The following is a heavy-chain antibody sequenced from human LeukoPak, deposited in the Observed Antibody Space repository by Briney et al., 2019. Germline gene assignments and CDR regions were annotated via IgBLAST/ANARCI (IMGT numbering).Heavy chain of an antibody. CDR2: IYYSGST. J-gene: IGHJ4*02. D-gene: IGHD5-24*01. CDR3: ARVRDGYNDC. V-gene: IGHV4-59*01. CDR1: GGSIGSYY. Sequence: SETLSLTCTVSGGSIGSYYWSWIRQPPGKGLEWIGYIYYSGSTNYNPSLKSRVTISVDTSKNQFPLKLSSVSAADTAVYYCARVRDGYNDCWGQGTLVTVSS.